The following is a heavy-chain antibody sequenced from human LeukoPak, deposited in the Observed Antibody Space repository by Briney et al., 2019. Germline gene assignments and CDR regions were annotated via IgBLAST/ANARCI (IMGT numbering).Heavy chain of an antibody. CDR2: IIPIFGTA. Sequence: GASVKVSCKASGYTFTCYYMHWVRQAPGQGLEWMGGIIPIFGTANYAQKFQGRVTITADESTSTAYMELSSLRSEDTAVYYCARKSDIAAAGTVGPFDPWGQGTLVTVSS. J-gene: IGHJ5*02. V-gene: IGHV1-69*13. CDR3: ARKSDIAAAGTVGPFDP. CDR1: GYTFTCYY. D-gene: IGHD6-13*01.